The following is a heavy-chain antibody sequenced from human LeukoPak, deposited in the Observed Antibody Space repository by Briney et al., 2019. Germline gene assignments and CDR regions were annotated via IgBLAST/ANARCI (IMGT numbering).Heavy chain of an antibody. Sequence: GGSLRLSCAASGFTLSSYWMHWVRQAPGKGLVWVSRIDTDVSSTNCADSVKGRFTISRDNAKNTLYLQMNSLRAEDTAVYYCARGLLGIDYWGQGTLVTVSS. J-gene: IGHJ4*02. CDR1: GFTLSSYW. CDR3: ARGLLGIDY. CDR2: IDTDVSST. V-gene: IGHV3-74*01. D-gene: IGHD2-8*02.